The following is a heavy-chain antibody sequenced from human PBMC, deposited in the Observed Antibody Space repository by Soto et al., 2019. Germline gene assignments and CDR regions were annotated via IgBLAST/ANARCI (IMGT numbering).Heavy chain of an antibody. Sequence: GASVKVSCKASGYTFTSYGISWVRQAPGQGLERMGWISAYNGNTNYAQKLQGRVTMTTDTSTSTAYMELSSLRSEDTAVYYCALGVLWFGANDYYYGMDVWGQGTTVTVSS. J-gene: IGHJ6*02. CDR1: GYTFTSYG. D-gene: IGHD3-10*01. CDR3: ALGVLWFGANDYYYGMDV. V-gene: IGHV1-18*01. CDR2: ISAYNGNT.